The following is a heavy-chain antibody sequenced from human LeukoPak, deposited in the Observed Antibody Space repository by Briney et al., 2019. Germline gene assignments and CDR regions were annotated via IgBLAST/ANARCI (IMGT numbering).Heavy chain of an antibody. CDR3: ARVYRKDVYNFDGFDI. V-gene: IGHV4-61*02. CDR2: VYSSGSA. J-gene: IGHJ3*02. Sequence: SETLSLTCTVSSGSINSDGYYWSWIQQPAAKVLVWIGRVYSSGSANYSPSLKSRVIISIDTSKNQFSLRLSSVTAADTAVYYCARVYRKDVYNFDGFDIWGQGTMVTVS. CDR1: SGSINSDGYY. D-gene: IGHD5-24*01.